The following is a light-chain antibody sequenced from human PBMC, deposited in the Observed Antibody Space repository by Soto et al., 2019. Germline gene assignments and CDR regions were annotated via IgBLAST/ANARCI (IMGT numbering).Light chain of an antibody. CDR1: SSGVGSYNL. V-gene: IGLV2-23*02. CDR2: EVS. Sequence: QSALTQPASVSGSPGQSITISCTGTSSGVGSYNLVSWYQQNPGKAPKVMIYEVSKRPSGVSNRFSGSKSGNTASLTISGLQAEDEANYYCCSYAGSGNVVFGGGTKVTVL. CDR3: CSYAGSGNVV. J-gene: IGLJ2*01.